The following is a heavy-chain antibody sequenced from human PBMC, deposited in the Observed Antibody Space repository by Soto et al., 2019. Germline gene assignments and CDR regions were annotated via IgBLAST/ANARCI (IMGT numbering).Heavy chain of an antibody. CDR3: AKVGPGDRTNYDY. CDR2: ISIAGLDT. V-gene: IGHV3-23*01. J-gene: IGHJ4*02. Sequence: GVSLRLSCAASGFTFDNYVMSWVRQAPASGREWVFSISIAGLDTEYADSVRGRFTISRDNSKKTISLQMNSLRGEDTATYYGAKVGPGDRTNYDYWGEGTLVTVSS. CDR1: GFTFDNYV. D-gene: IGHD4-17*01.